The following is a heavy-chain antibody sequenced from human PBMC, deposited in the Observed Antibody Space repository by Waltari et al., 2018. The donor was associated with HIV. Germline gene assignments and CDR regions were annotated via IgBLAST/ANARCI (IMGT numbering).Heavy chain of an antibody. V-gene: IGHV3-7*01. CDR1: GFTLSHEW. CDR3: VGDRGTY. D-gene: IGHD1-26*01. CDR2: ITQDGRAI. J-gene: IGHJ4*02. Sequence: QLVESGGGLVQPGGSLRLSCAGSGFTLSHEWMTWVCQAPGKGPEWVAIITQDGRAIYYVDSVKGRFTISRDSAKKSLYLQMNNLRVEDTAVYYCVGDRGTYWGQGTLVTVSS.